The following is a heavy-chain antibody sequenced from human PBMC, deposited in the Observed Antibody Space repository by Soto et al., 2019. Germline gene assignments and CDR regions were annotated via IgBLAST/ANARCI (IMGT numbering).Heavy chain of an antibody. V-gene: IGHV3-30*03. CDR3: AWDHFDY. D-gene: IGHD1-26*01. CDR1: GFTFSSYG. CDR2: ISYDGSNK. J-gene: IGHJ4*02. Sequence: PGGSLRLSCAASGFTFSSYGMHWVRQAPGKGLEWVAVISYDGSNKYYADSVKGRFTISRDNSKNTLYLQMNSLRAKDTAVYYCAWDHFDYWGQGTLVTVSS.